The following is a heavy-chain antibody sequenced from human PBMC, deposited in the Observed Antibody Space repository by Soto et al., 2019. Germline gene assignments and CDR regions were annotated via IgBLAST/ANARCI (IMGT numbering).Heavy chain of an antibody. CDR3: ARDPAVAGTDDAFDI. CDR1: GGSISSYY. D-gene: IGHD6-19*01. V-gene: IGHV4-59*01. CDR2: IYYSGST. Sequence: SETLSLTCPVSGGSISSYYWSWIRQPPGKGLEWIGYIYYSGSTNYNPSLKSRVTISVDTSKNQFSLKLSSVTAADTAVYYCARDPAVAGTDDAFDIWGQGTMVTVSS. J-gene: IGHJ3*02.